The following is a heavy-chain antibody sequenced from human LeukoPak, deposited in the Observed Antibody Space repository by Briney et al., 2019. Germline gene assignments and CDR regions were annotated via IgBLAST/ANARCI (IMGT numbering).Heavy chain of an antibody. V-gene: IGHV4-34*01. CDR2: INHSGST. CDR1: GGSFSGYY. J-gene: IGHJ6*03. Sequence: SETLSLTCAVYGGSFSGYYWSWIRQPPGKGLEWIGEINHSGSTNYNPSLKSRVTVSVDTSKNQFSLKLSSVTAAGTAVYYCARGRGSGWRYYYYYYMDVWGKGTTVTVSS. CDR3: ARGRGSGWRYYYYYYMDV. D-gene: IGHD6-19*01.